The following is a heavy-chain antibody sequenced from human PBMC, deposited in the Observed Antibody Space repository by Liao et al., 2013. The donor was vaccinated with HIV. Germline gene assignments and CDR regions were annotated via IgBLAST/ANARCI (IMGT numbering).Heavy chain of an antibody. CDR3: ARDGGERYWSGYYYYYYMDV. CDR2: IYTSGST. V-gene: IGHV4-4*07. Sequence: QVQLQESGPGLVKPSETLSLTCTVSGGSISSYYWSWIRQPAGKGLEWIGRIYTSGSTNYNPSLKSRVTMSLDTSKNQFSLKLSSVTAADTAVYYCARDGGERYWSGYYYYYYMDVWGKGDHGHRL. CDR1: GGSISSYY. J-gene: IGHJ6*03. D-gene: IGHD3-16*01.